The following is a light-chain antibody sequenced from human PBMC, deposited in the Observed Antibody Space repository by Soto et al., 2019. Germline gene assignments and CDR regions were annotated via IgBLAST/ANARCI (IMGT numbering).Light chain of an antibody. Sequence: DVVMTQSPLSLPVTLGQPASISCRSSQSLVYSDGKTYLNWFQQRPGQSPRRLIYRVSTRDSGVPDRFSGSGSATDFTLKISRVEAEDVGVYYCMQGTHWGTLGQGTKVEIK. CDR1: QSLVYSDGKTY. CDR3: MQGTHWGT. CDR2: RVS. J-gene: IGKJ1*01. V-gene: IGKV2-30*01.